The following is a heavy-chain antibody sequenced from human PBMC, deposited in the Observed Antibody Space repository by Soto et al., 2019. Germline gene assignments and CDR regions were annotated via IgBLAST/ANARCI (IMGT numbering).Heavy chain of an antibody. CDR2: IYYSGST. CDR3: ARVPYRYYYDSSGSWLWFDP. V-gene: IGHV4-59*12. J-gene: IGHJ5*02. Sequence: PSETLSLTCTVSGGSISSYYWSWIRQPPGKGLEWIGYIYYSGSTYYNPSLKSRVTISVDTSKNQFSLKLSSVTAADTAVYYCARVPYRYYYDSSGSWLWFDPWGQGTLVTVSS. D-gene: IGHD3-22*01. CDR1: GGSISSYY.